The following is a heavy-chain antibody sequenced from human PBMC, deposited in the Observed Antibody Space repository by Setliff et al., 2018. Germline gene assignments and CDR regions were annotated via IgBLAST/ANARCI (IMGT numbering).Heavy chain of an antibody. CDR2: MYGNS. CDR1: GGSISGYY. Sequence: SETLSLTCTVSGGSISGYYWTWIRQPAGKGLEWIGRMYGNSNYNPSLKSRVTMSIDTSKNKFSLKLSSVTAADTAVYYCARDGGAAMDEFYYYYMDVWGKGTTVTVSS. D-gene: IGHD5-18*01. CDR3: ARDGGAAMDEFYYYYMDV. J-gene: IGHJ6*03. V-gene: IGHV4-4*07.